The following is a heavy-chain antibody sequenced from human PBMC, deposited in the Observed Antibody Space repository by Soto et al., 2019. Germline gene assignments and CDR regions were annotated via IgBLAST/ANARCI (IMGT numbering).Heavy chain of an antibody. CDR3: AGEPVTGHRIYHFGY. CDR2: ITYSGNS. Sequence: QVQLQESGPGLVKPSQTLSLTCTVSGGSISSDNFYYNWIRQPPGKGLEWIGYITYSGNSYYNPTHEIRVALSLDTSKHHHSLRVTSVTAADTAVYYCAGEPVTGHRIYHFGYWGQGTFVTVSA. V-gene: IGHV4-30-4*01. J-gene: IGHJ4*02. CDR1: GGSISSDNFY. D-gene: IGHD4-17*01.